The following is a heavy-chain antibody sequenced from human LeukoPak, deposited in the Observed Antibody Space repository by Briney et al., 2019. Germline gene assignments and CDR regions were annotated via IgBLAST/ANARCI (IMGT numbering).Heavy chain of an antibody. Sequence: SETLSLTCAVYGGSFSGYYWSWIRQPPGKGLEWIGEINHSGSTNYNPSLKSRVTISVDTSKNQFSLKLSSVTAADTAVYYCARGGLRWLQLPLFDYWGQGTLVTVSS. CDR3: ARGGLRWLQLPLFDY. CDR2: INHSGST. J-gene: IGHJ4*02. V-gene: IGHV4-34*01. CDR1: GGSFSGYY. D-gene: IGHD5-24*01.